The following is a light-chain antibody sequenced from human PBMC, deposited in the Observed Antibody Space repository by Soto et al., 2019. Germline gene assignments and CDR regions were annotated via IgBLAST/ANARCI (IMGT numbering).Light chain of an antibody. CDR3: SSYTTTTTQVV. J-gene: IGLJ2*01. CDR2: EVS. V-gene: IGLV2-14*01. CDR1: SSDIGGYNY. Sequence: QSALTQPASVSGSPAQSITISSTGTSSDIGGYNYVSWYQQQPGKAPKLMIYEVSDRPSGVSTRFSGAKSGNTASLTISGLQAEDEAYYYCSSYTTTTTQVVFGGGSKVTVL.